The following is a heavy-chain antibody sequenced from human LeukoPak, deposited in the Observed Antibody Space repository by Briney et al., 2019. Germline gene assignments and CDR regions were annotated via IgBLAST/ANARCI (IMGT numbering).Heavy chain of an antibody. CDR2: INPDSGGT. J-gene: IGHJ4*02. D-gene: IGHD3-22*01. Sequence: ASVKVSCKTSGYTFTDHYTHWVRQAPGQGLEWMGWINPDSGGTNYAQKFQGRVTMTRDTSIRTAYMELTRLRSDDTAVYYCARVHFYDSSGYSLINPWGQGTLVTVSS. V-gene: IGHV1-2*02. CDR3: ARVHFYDSSGYSLINP. CDR1: GYTFTDHY.